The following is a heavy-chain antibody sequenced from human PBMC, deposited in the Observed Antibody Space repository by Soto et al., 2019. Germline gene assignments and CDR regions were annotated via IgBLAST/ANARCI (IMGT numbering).Heavy chain of an antibody. J-gene: IGHJ4*02. Sequence: QITLKESGPTLVKPTQTLTLTCTFSGFSLSTSGVGVGWIRQPPGKALEWLALIYWDDDKRYSPSLKSRLTITKDTSKNQAVLTMTNMDPVDTATYYCAHVYGGYDNFDYWGQGTRVTVSS. CDR1: GFSLSTSGVG. V-gene: IGHV2-5*02. D-gene: IGHD5-12*01. CDR3: AHVYGGYDNFDY. CDR2: IYWDDDK.